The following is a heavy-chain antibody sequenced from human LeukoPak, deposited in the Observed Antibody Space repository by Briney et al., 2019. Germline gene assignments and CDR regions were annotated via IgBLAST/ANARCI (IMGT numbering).Heavy chain of an antibody. Sequence: KSSETLSLTCTVSGGSISSYYWSWIRQPPGKGLEWIGYIYYSGSTNYTPSLKSRVTISVDTSKNQFSLKLSSVTAADTAVYYCARTYRTIFGVVRSWFDPWGQGTLVTVSS. CDR1: GGSISSYY. CDR3: ARTYRTIFGVVRSWFDP. D-gene: IGHD3-3*01. CDR2: IYYSGST. V-gene: IGHV4-59*01. J-gene: IGHJ5*02.